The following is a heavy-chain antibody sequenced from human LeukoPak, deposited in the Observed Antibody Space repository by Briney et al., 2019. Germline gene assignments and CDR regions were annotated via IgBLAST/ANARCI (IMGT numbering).Heavy chain of an antibody. CDR3: AKSVRYSSSWYHYYYGMDV. J-gene: IGHJ6*02. Sequence: GGSLRLSCAASGFTFSSYAMSWVRQAPGKGLEWVSAISGSGGSTYYADSVKGRFTISRDNSKNTLYLQMNSLRAEDTAVYYCAKSVRYSSSWYHYYYGMDVWGQGTTVTVSS. CDR2: ISGSGGST. D-gene: IGHD6-13*01. V-gene: IGHV3-23*01. CDR1: GFTFSSYA.